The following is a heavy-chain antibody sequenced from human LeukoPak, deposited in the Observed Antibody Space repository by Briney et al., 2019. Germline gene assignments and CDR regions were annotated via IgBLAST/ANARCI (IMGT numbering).Heavy chain of an antibody. CDR3: ARGGGYSYGSHDY. V-gene: IGHV1-69*01. Sequence: ASVKVSCKASGGTFSSYAISWVRQAPGQGLEWMGGIIPIFGTANYAQKFQGRVTITADESTGTAYMELSSLRSEDTAVYYCARGGGYSYGSHDYWGQGTLVTVSS. CDR2: IIPIFGTA. D-gene: IGHD5-18*01. J-gene: IGHJ4*02. CDR1: GGTFSSYA.